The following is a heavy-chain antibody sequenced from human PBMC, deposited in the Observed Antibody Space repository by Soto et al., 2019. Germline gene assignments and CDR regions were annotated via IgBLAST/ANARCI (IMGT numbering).Heavy chain of an antibody. V-gene: IGHV3-23*01. CDR1: GFTFSSYA. D-gene: IGHD3-3*01. CDR3: ARADDFWSGWDQDY. CDR2: IRGSGGST. Sequence: EVQLLESGGGLVQPGGSLRLSSAASGFTFSSYAMSWVRQAPGKGLEWVSAIRGSGGSTYYADSVKGRFTISRDNSKNTLYLQMNSLRAEDTAVYYCARADDFWSGWDQDYWGQGTLVTVSS. J-gene: IGHJ4*02.